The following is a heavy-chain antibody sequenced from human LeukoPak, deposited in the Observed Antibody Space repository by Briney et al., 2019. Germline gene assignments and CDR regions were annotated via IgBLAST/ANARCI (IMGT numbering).Heavy chain of an antibody. V-gene: IGHV1-18*01. CDR3: ARDSSSSSGEGWFDP. J-gene: IGHJ5*02. CDR1: GYTFTSYG. CDR2: ISAYNGNT. D-gene: IGHD6-6*01. Sequence: ASVKVSCKASGYTFTSYGISWVRQAPGQGLEWMGWISAYNGNTNYAQKLQGRVTMTTDTSTSTAYMELRSLRPDDTAVYYCARDSSSSSGEGWFDPWGQGTLVTVSS.